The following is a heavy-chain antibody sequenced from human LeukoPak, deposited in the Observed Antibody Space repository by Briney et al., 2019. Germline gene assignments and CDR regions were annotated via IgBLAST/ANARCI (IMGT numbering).Heavy chain of an antibody. CDR3: AKDSWPRYSSSWYRGRGFDY. CDR1: GFTFDDYT. CDR2: ISWDGGST. J-gene: IGHJ4*02. V-gene: IGHV3-43*01. Sequence: GGSLRLSCAASGFTFDDYTMHWVRQAPGKGLEWVSLISWDGGSTYYADSVKGRFTISRNNSKNSLYLQMNSLRTEDTALYYCAKDSWPRYSSSWYRGRGFDYWGQGTLVTVSS. D-gene: IGHD6-13*01.